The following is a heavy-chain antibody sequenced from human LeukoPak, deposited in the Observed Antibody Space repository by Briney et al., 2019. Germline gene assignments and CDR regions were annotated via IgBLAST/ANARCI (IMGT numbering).Heavy chain of an antibody. J-gene: IGHJ5*02. D-gene: IGHD3-22*01. V-gene: IGHV4-39*07. Sequence: SETLSLTCTVSGGSISSSSYFWGWTRQPPGKGLEWIGSIYYTGSTYYNPSLKSRATISIDTSKNQFSLKLSSVTAADTAVYYCARDRFPSGSNQGWFDPWGQGSLVTVSS. CDR1: GGSISSSSYF. CDR3: ARDRFPSGSNQGWFDP. CDR2: IYYTGST.